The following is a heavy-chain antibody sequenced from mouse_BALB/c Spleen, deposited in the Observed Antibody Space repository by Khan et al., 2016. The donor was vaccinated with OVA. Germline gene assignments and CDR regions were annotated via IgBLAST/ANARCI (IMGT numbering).Heavy chain of an antibody. D-gene: IGHD3-1*01. CDR2: IFPGNSDT. CDR1: GSIFTNYY. J-gene: IGHJ3*01. CDR3: SRAGFGAFAY. Sequence: VQLKQPGTVLARPGSSVKMSCKASGSIFTNYYMHWVKQRPGQGLEWIGGIFPGNSDTSYNQNFKGKAKLTAVTSASTAYMELSGLTSEDSAVYYCSRAGFGAFAYWGQGTLVTVSA. V-gene: IGHV1-5*01.